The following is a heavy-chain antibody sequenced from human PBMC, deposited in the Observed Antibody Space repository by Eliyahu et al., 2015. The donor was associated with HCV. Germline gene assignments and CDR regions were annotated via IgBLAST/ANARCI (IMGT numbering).Heavy chain of an antibody. J-gene: IGHJ6*03. CDR1: GFTFSKAW. CDR3: TTGAPGGFDYYLDV. V-gene: IGHV3-15*01. CDR2: IKSKTDGGTT. Sequence: EVQLVESGGGLVKPGGSLRLSCAASGFTFSKAWMGWVRQAXGKGLGGIGRIKSKTDGGTTDYAAPVKGRFTISRDDSKSTLYLQMNSLKTEDTAVYYCTTGAPGGFDYYLDVWGQGTTVTVSS. D-gene: IGHD3-10*01.